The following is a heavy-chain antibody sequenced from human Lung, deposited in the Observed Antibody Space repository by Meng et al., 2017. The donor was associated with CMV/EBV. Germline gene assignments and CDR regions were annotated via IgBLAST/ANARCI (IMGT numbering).Heavy chain of an antibody. CDR1: GGSFSGYY. V-gene: IGHV4-34*01. J-gene: IGHJ6*02. Sequence: SETLSLXCAVYGGSFSGYYWSWIRQPPGKGLEWIGEINHSGSTNYNPSLKSRVTISVDTSKNQFSLKLSSVTAADTAVYYCARSNIVVVVAVTLGYYYYGMDVWGQGXTVTVSS. D-gene: IGHD2-15*01. CDR2: INHSGST. CDR3: ARSNIVVVVAVTLGYYYYGMDV.